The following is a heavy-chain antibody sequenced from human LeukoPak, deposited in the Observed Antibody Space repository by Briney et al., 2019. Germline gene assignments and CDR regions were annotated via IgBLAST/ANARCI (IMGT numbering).Heavy chain of an antibody. D-gene: IGHD3-9*01. Sequence: GGSLRLSCAASGFTFSSYSMNWVRQAPGKGLEWVSSISSSSSYIYYADSVKGRFTISRDNSKNTLYLQMNSLRAEDTAVYYCAKDKGYYDILTGYYTSYYYMDVWGKGTTVTISS. CDR1: GFTFSSYS. CDR3: AKDKGYYDILTGYYTSYYYMDV. CDR2: ISSSSSYI. J-gene: IGHJ6*03. V-gene: IGHV3-21*01.